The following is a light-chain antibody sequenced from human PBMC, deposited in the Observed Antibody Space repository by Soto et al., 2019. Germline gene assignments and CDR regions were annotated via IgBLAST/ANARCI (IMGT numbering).Light chain of an antibody. CDR1: QTISSW. CDR3: QHYNSYSEA. Sequence: DIDVTQSPSTLSGSLGDIVTITCRASQTISSWLAWYQQKPGKAPKLLIYKASTLKSGVPSRFSGSGSGTEFTLTISSLQPDDFATYYCQHYNSYSEAFGQGTKVDIK. CDR2: KAS. J-gene: IGKJ1*01. V-gene: IGKV1-5*03.